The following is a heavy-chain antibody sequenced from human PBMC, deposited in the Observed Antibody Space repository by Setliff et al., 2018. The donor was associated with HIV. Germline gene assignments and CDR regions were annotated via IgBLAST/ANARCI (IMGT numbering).Heavy chain of an antibody. V-gene: IGHV4-39*01. CDR1: GGSISSSSYY. J-gene: IGHJ1*01. D-gene: IGHD2-8*01. CDR3: ATVLMVYAIGGRYFQH. Sequence: PSETLSLTCTVSGGSISSSSYYWGWIRQPPGKGLEWLGSIYYSGSTYYNPSLKSRVTISVDTSKNQFSLKLSSVTAADTAVYYCATVLMVYAIGGRYFQHGGQGTLVTVSS. CDR2: IYYSGST.